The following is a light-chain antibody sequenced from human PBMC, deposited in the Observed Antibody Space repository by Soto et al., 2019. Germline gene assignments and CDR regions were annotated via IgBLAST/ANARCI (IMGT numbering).Light chain of an antibody. V-gene: IGKV1-5*01. CDR1: QPISTC. CDR2: DAS. J-gene: IGKJ1*01. Sequence: DIQVTQSPPTPSASVGARVTITCRARQPISTCLAWYQQKPAKAPQLIFYDASTLQSGVASRFSGSGYGTEFTLIISGLQPDDSATYYCQQYTNTNNPWMFGQGTKVDIK. CDR3: QQYTNTNNPWM.